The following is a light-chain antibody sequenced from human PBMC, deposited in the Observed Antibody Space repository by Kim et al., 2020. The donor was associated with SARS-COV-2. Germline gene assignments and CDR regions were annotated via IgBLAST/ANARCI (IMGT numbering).Light chain of an antibody. J-gene: IGLJ3*02. CDR3: QVWDTNSHCV. CDR1: NIGKYS. V-gene: IGLV3-21*04. Sequence: SYELTQPPSVSVAPGETAIVTCVGNNIGKYSVHWYQQKPGQAPVVVIQYDNDRPSGIPERFSGSNSGNTATLTISRVEAGDEADYWCQVWDTNSHCVFGGGTKLTVL. CDR2: YDN.